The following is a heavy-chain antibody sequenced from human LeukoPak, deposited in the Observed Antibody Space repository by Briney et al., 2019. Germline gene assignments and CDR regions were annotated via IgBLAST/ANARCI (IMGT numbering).Heavy chain of an antibody. V-gene: IGHV3-64*01. CDR3: ARGYIVRGMDV. J-gene: IGHJ6*02. CDR1: GFTFSTYA. Sequence: GGSLRLSCAASGFTFSTYAMHWVRQAPGKGLEYVSAISSNGGSTYYANSVKGRFTISRENVKNSLYLQMDSLRAEDTALYYCARGYIVRGMDVWGQGTTVIVSS. D-gene: IGHD5-18*01. CDR2: ISSNGGST.